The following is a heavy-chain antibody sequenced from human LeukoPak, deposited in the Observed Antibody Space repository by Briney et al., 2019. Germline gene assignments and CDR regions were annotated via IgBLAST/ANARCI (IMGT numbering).Heavy chain of an antibody. CDR2: ISSSSSYI. Sequence: PGESLTLSCAASGFTFSSYSMNWLRQPPGKGLEWVSSISSSSSYIYYPASVNGRFTISRDNAKNSLYLQINSLRAEDTAVYYCARDTYSGWFGELSYYYYMEVWGKGTTVTVSS. V-gene: IGHV3-21*01. D-gene: IGHD3-10*01. CDR1: GFTFSSYS. J-gene: IGHJ6*03. CDR3: ARDTYSGWFGELSYYYYMEV.